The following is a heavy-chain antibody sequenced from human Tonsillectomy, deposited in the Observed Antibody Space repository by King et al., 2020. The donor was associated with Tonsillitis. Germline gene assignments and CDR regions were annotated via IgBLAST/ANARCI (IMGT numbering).Heavy chain of an antibody. CDR1: GDTVSSYRAA. J-gene: IGHJ4*02. V-gene: IGHV6-1*01. CDR3: ARDRDSGHLEIIDY. CDR2: TYYMSKWSN. Sequence: VQLQQSGPGLVKPSQTLSLTCAISGDTVSSYRAAWNWIRQSPSRGLEWLGKTYYMSKWSNYYAVSVKSRITINTDTSKNQFSLQLNSVTPKDSAVYFCARDRDSGHLEIIDYWGQGTLVTV. D-gene: IGHD2-15*01.